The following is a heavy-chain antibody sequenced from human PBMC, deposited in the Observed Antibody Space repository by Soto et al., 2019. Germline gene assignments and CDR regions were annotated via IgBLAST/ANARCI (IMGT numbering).Heavy chain of an antibody. V-gene: IGHV3-23*01. CDR3: AKDYIGVIPDAFDI. CDR2: IGGSGGAT. J-gene: IGHJ3*02. Sequence: GGSLGLSCAASGFTFNNYAMTWVRQAPGKGLEWVSAIGGSGGATYYADSVKGRFTVSRDNSKNTLYLQVNSLRAEDTAVYYCAKDYIGVIPDAFDIWGQGTMVTVSS. CDR1: GFTFNNYA. D-gene: IGHD3-16*02.